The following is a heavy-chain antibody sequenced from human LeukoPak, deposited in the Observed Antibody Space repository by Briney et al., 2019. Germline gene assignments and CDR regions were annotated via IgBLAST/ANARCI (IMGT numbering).Heavy chain of an antibody. V-gene: IGHV3-7*01. D-gene: IGHD7-27*01. J-gene: IGHJ4*02. CDR3: ARDWVDY. Sequence: GGSLRLSCVGSGFTFSRYWLNWVRQAPGKGLEWVANMNQDGSEIYYLDSVKGRFTISRDNAKNSVYLQMNSLRAEDTAVYYCARDWVDYWGQGTLVTVSS. CDR1: GFTFSRYW. CDR2: MNQDGSEI.